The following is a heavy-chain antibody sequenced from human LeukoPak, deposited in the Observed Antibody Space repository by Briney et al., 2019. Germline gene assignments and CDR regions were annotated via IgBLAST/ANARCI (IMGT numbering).Heavy chain of an antibody. V-gene: IGHV4-34*01. D-gene: IGHD2-21*01. Sequence: SETLSLTCAVYGGSFSGYYWSWIRQPPGKGLEWIGEINHSGSTNYNPSLKSRVTISVDTSKNQFSLKLSSVTAADTAVYYCAGGGNSCGAGYFNYGGQEPRVPV. J-gene: IGHJ4*02. CDR2: INHSGST. CDR1: GGSFSGYY. CDR3: AGGGNSCGAGYFNY.